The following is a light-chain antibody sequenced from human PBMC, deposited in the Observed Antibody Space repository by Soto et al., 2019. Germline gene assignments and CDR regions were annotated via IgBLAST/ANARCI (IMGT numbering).Light chain of an antibody. CDR2: DVS. V-gene: IGLV2-14*01. J-gene: IGLJ1*01. Sequence: QSVLTQPASVSGSPGQSIAISCTGTNSDIGGYNYVSWYQQHPGKAPKLMIHDVSNRPSGVFNRFSGSKSGNTASLTISGLQTDDEADYYCSSYTSNDTYVFGTGTKVTVL. CDR1: NSDIGGYNY. CDR3: SSYTSNDTYV.